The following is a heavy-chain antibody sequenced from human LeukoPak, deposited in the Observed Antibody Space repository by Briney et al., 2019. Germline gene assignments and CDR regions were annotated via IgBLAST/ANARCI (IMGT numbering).Heavy chain of an antibody. CDR1: GYTCTGCY. D-gene: IGHD5-12*01. J-gene: IGHJ6*03. CDR2: INPNSNGT. CDR3: AGSGYDYRYYYNMDV. V-gene: IGHV1-2*06. Sequence: ASVKVSCNASGYTCTGCYMHCERQAPGQALEWMGRINPNSNGTNYAQKFQGRVTMTRDTSISTAYMELGRLRSDDTAVYYCAGSGYDYRYYYNMDVWGEKGTVTVSS.